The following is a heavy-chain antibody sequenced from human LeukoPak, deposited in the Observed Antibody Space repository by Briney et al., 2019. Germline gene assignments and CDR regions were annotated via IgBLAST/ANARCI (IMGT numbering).Heavy chain of an antibody. CDR1: GFTVSNNY. D-gene: IGHD1-26*01. J-gene: IGHJ3*02. V-gene: IGHV3-53*01. CDR3: ARDLREHGVFDI. Sequence: GGSLRLSCAASGFTVSNNYMSWVRQAPGKGLEWVSQIYSDGRTYYAASVKGRFSISRDNSKNTVYLQMNSLRAEDTAVYYCARDLREHGVFDIWGQGTMVTVS. CDR2: IYSDGRT.